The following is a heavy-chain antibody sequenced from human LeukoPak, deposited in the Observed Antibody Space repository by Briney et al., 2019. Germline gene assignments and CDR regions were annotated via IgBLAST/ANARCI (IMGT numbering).Heavy chain of an antibody. D-gene: IGHD3-3*01. CDR1: GYTFTSYD. J-gene: IGHJ4*02. Sequence: ASVKVSCKASGYTFTSYDINWVRQATGQGLEWMGWMNPNSGNTGYAQKFQGRVTMARNTSISTAYMELSSLRSEDTAVYYCARGTLPAFYDFWSGSSEPLDYWGQGTLVTVSS. CDR2: MNPNSGNT. CDR3: ARGTLPAFYDFWSGSSEPLDY. V-gene: IGHV1-8*01.